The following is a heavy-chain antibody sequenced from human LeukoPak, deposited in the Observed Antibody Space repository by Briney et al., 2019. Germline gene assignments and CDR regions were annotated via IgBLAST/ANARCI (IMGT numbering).Heavy chain of an antibody. CDR1: GFTFDDYA. V-gene: IGHV3-9*01. CDR3: AKDTSVAVTTFDY. D-gene: IGHD6-19*01. Sequence: PGRSLRLSCAASGFTFDDYAMHWVRPAPGKGLEWVSGISWNSGSIGYADSVKGRFTISRDNAKNSLYLQMNSLRAEDTALYYCAKDTSVAVTTFDYWGQGTLVTVSS. CDR2: ISWNSGSI. J-gene: IGHJ4*02.